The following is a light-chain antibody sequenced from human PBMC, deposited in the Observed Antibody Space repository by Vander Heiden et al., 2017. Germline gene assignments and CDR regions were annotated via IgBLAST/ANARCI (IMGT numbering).Light chain of an antibody. CDR3: QQDYSYPYT. Sequence: DIQMTQSPSTLSASVGDRVTITCRASQSISSWLAWYQQKPGKAPKLLIYDASSLESGVPSRFSGSGSGTEFTLTISSLQPDDFATYYCQQDYSYPYTFGQGTKLEIK. CDR1: QSISSW. J-gene: IGKJ2*01. V-gene: IGKV1-5*01. CDR2: DAS.